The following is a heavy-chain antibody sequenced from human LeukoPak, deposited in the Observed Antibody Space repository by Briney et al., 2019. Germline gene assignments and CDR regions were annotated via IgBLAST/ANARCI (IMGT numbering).Heavy chain of an antibody. CDR2: IYSGGNT. V-gene: IGHV3-66*01. Sequence: GGSLRLSCAASGFTVSSNYMSWVRQAPGKGLEWVSVIYSGGNTYYADSVKGRFTISRDNSKNTLYLQMNSLRAEDTAVYYCASWLRLDAFDIWGQGTMVTVSS. CDR3: ASWLRLDAFDI. J-gene: IGHJ3*02. CDR1: GFTVSSNY. D-gene: IGHD3-9*01.